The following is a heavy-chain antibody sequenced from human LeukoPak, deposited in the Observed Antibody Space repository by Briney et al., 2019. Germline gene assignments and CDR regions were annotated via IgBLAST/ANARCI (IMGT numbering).Heavy chain of an antibody. Sequence: SETLSLTCAVYGGSFSGYYWSWIRQPPGKGLEWIGEINHSGSTNYNPSLKSRVTISVDTSKNQFSLKLSSVTAADTAMCYCADGSQSLGYCSGGSCRAKIFDYWGQGTLVTVSS. CDR1: GGSFSGYY. CDR2: INHSGST. CDR3: ADGSQSLGYCSGGSCRAKIFDY. J-gene: IGHJ4*02. D-gene: IGHD2-15*01. V-gene: IGHV4-34*01.